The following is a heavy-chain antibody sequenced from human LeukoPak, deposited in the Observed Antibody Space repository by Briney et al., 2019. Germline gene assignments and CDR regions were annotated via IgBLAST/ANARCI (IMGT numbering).Heavy chain of an antibody. CDR3: ARGADGVSSNSRGWFDP. D-gene: IGHD2-15*01. CDR2: ISTTSSYI. J-gene: IGHJ5*02. V-gene: IGHV3-21*01. CDR1: GFTFNRYN. Sequence: GGSLRLSCAASGFTFNRYNMNWVRRAPGKGLEWVSSISTTSSYIYYADSVRGRFTISRDNAKNSLYLQMNSLRAEDTAVYSCARGADGVSSNSRGWFDPWGQGTLVTVSS.